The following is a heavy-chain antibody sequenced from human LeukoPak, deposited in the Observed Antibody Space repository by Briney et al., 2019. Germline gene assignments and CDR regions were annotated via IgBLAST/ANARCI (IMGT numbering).Heavy chain of an antibody. D-gene: IGHD6-13*01. CDR1: GGSISSYY. V-gene: IGHV4-4*07. J-gene: IGHJ5*02. CDR3: ARGVRAAVRYNWFDP. Sequence: SETLSLTCTVSGGSISSYYWSWIRQPAGKGLEWIGRIYTSGSTNYNPSLKSRVTMSVDTSKNQFSLELSSVTAADTAVYYCARGVRAAVRYNWFDPWGQGTLVTVSS. CDR2: IYTSGST.